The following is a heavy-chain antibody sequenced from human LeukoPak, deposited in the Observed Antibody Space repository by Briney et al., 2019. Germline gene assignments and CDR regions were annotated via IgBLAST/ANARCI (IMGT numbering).Heavy chain of an antibody. V-gene: IGHV4-59*01. CDR3: VRGNYDNRGYSNAFDI. Sequence: SQTLSLTCTVSGASISSSYWSWIRQPPGKRLEWIGYIYYNGNTNSNPSLKSRVTISADTSKNRFSLKLSSVTAADTAIYYCVRGNYDNRGYSNAFDIWGQGTMVTVSS. J-gene: IGHJ3*02. CDR1: GASISSSY. D-gene: IGHD3-22*01. CDR2: IYYNGNT.